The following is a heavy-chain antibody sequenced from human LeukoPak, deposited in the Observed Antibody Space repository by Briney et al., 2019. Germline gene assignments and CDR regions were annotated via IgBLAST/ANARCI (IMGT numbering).Heavy chain of an antibody. CDR2: ISSSSSYI. D-gene: IGHD3-9*01. CDR3: ARDGLRYFDWDNYFDY. CDR1: GFTFSSYS. Sequence: PGGSLRLSCAASGFTFSSYSMNWVRQAPGKGLEWVSSISSSSSYIYYADSVKGRFTISRDNAKNSLYLQMNSLRAEDTAVYYCARDGLRYFDWDNYFDYWGQGTLVTVSS. V-gene: IGHV3-21*01. J-gene: IGHJ4*02.